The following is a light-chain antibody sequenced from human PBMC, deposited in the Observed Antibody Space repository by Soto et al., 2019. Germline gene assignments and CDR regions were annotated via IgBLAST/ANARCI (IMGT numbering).Light chain of an antibody. CDR1: QSVSSSY. V-gene: IGKV3-20*01. CDR3: QQYGSSPRT. Sequence: EIVLTQSPGTLSLSPGERATRSCRASQSVSSSYLAWYQQKPGQAPMLLIYGASSRATGIPDRFSGSGSGTVFTLTISRLEPEDFAVYYCQQYGSSPRTFGQGTKLEIK. J-gene: IGKJ2*01. CDR2: GAS.